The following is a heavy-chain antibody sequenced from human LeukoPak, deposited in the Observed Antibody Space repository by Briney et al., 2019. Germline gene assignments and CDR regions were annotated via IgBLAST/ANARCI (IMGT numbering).Heavy chain of an antibody. D-gene: IGHD3-22*01. V-gene: IGHV1-24*01. CDR3: ARVGYYYDSSALRWFDP. CDR1: GYTLTNLS. J-gene: IGHJ5*02. CDR2: FDPEDGET. Sequence: ASVKVSCKVSGYTLTNLSMHWVRQAPGKGLEWMGGFDPEDGETIYAQKFQGRVTMTEDTSTDTAYMELRSLRSDDTAVYYCARVGYYYDSSALRWFDPWGQGTLVTVSS.